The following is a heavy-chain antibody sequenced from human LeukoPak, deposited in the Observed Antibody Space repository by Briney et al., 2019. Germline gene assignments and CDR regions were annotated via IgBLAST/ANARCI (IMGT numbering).Heavy chain of an antibody. J-gene: IGHJ4*02. Sequence: GGSLRLSCAASGFTFSSYSMNWVRQAPGKGLEWVSSISCSSSYIYYADSVKGRFTISRDNSKNTLYLQMNSLRAEDTAVYYCVKGVLRFLEWQGVPFDYWGQGTLVTVSS. CDR2: ISCSSSYI. D-gene: IGHD3-3*01. CDR1: GFTFSSYS. V-gene: IGHV3-21*04. CDR3: VKGVLRFLEWQGVPFDY.